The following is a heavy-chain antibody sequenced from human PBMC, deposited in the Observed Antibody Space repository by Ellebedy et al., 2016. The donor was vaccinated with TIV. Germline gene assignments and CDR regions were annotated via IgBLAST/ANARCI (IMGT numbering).Heavy chain of an antibody. Sequence: SVKVSXXASGGTFSSYAISWVRQAPGQGLEWMGGIIPIFGTANYAQKFQGRVTITADESTSTAYMELSSLRSEDTAVYYCARDSQTIKGYFDYWGQGTLVTVSS. CDR1: GGTFSSYA. V-gene: IGHV1-69*13. CDR2: IIPIFGTA. J-gene: IGHJ4*02. D-gene: IGHD5-12*01. CDR3: ARDSQTIKGYFDY.